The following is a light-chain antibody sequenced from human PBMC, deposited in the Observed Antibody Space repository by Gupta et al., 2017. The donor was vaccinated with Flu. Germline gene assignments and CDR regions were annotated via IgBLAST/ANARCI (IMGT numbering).Light chain of an antibody. CDR2: GAS. V-gene: IGKV1-39*01. Sequence: DIQMTQSPSSLSASVGDSVTITCRASQNIDNYLFWYQQKPGKAPKLLISGASTLQSGVPPRFSGSGSGTDFTLTTSSLQPDDFATYYCQQSYSTTLTFGGGTKVDIK. CDR1: QNIDNY. CDR3: QQSYSTTLT. J-gene: IGKJ4*01.